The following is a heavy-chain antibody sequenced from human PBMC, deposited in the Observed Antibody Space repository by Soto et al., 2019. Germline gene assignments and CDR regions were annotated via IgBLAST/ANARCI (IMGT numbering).Heavy chain of an antibody. J-gene: IGHJ4*02. CDR2: INHSGDT. CDR3: ARYTSVGFYFDY. V-gene: IGHV4-38-2*01. Sequence: SETLSLTCAVSGYSISSGYYWARIRQSPGEGLEWIATINHSGDTYYNPSLKSRVTISVDTSRNQFSLEPSSVTAADTAPYYCARYTSVGFYFDYWGQGTQVTVSS. D-gene: IGHD2-2*01. CDR1: GYSISSGYY.